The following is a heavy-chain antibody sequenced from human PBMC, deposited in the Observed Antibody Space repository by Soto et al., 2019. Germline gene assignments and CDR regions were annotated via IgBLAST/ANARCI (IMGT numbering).Heavy chain of an antibody. D-gene: IGHD3-10*01. CDR2: ISAYNGNT. J-gene: IGHJ6*02. Sequence: GASVKVSCKASGYTFTSYGISWVRQAPGQGLEWMGWISAYNGNTNYAQKLQGRVTMTTDTSTSTAYMELRSLRSDDTAVYYCARDRRVTFYYYYYGMDVWGHGTTVTVSS. V-gene: IGHV1-18*01. CDR3: ARDRRVTFYYYYYGMDV. CDR1: GYTFTSYG.